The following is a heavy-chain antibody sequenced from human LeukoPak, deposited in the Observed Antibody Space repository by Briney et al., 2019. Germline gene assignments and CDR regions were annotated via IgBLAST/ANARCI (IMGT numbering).Heavy chain of an antibody. CDR3: ARDHPDIAAAASAFDI. V-gene: IGHV4-31*03. D-gene: IGHD6-13*01. CDR1: GGSISSGGYY. J-gene: IGHJ3*02. CDR2: IYYSGST. Sequence: PSETLSLTCTVSGGSISSGGYYWSWIRQHPGKGLEWIGYIYYSGSTYYNPSLKSRVTISVDTSKNQFSLKLSSVTAADTAVYYCARDHPDIAAAASAFDIWGQGTMVTVSS.